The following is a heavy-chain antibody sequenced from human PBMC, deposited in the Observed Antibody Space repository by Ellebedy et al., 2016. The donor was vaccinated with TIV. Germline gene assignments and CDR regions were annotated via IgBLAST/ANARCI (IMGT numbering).Heavy chain of an antibody. D-gene: IGHD1-26*01. V-gene: IGHV6-1*01. J-gene: IGHJ3*02. CDR2: TYYRSKWYN. Sequence: SQTLSLTXXISGDSVSSNSAAWNWIRQSPSRCLEWLGRTYYRSKWYNDYAVSVKSRITINPDTSKNQFSLQLNSVTPEDTAVYYCAREIVGATTTGGGAFDIWGQGTMVTVSS. CDR3: AREIVGATTTGGGAFDI. CDR1: GDSVSSNSAA.